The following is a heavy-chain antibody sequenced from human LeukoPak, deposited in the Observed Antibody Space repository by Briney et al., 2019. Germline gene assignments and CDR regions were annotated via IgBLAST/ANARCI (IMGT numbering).Heavy chain of an antibody. Sequence: SETLSLTCTVSGGSISSYYWSWIRQPPGKGLEWIGYIYYSGSTNYNPSLKSRVTISVDKSKNQFSLKLSSVTAADTAVYYCARVGEAYYYGSGVHNWFDPWGQGTLVTVSS. D-gene: IGHD3-10*01. CDR3: ARVGEAYYYGSGVHNWFDP. V-gene: IGHV4-59*12. CDR2: IYYSGST. J-gene: IGHJ5*02. CDR1: GGSISSYY.